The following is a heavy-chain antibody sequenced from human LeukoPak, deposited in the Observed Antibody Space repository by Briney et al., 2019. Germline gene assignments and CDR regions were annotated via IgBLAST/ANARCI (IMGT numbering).Heavy chain of an antibody. D-gene: IGHD6-13*01. CDR1: GGSFSGYY. J-gene: IGHJ1*01. CDR3: ARQVESIAAAGEYFQH. Sequence: SETLSLTCAVYGGSFSGYYWSWIRQPPGKGLERIGEINHSGSTNYNPSLKSRVTISVDTSKNQFSLKLSSVTAADTAVYYCARQVESIAAAGEYFQHWGQGTLVTVSS. V-gene: IGHV4-34*01. CDR2: INHSGST.